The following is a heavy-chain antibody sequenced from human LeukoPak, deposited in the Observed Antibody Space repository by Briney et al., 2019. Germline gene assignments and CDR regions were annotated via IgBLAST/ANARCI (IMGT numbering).Heavy chain of an antibody. CDR3: ARVGGVEMATTDLDY. D-gene: IGHD5-24*01. J-gene: IGHJ4*02. V-gene: IGHV4-39*07. CDR2: IYYSGST. CDR1: GGSISSSSYY. Sequence: PSETLSLTCTVSGGSISSSSYYWGWIRQPPGKGLEWIGSIYYSGSTYYNPSLKSRVTISVDTSKNQFSLKLSSVTAADTAVYYCARVGGVEMATTDLDYWGQGTLVTVSS.